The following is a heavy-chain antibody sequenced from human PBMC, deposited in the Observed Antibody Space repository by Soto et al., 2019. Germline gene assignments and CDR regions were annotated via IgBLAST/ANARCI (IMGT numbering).Heavy chain of an antibody. D-gene: IGHD1-1*01. Sequence: QVQLVESGGGVVQPGRSLRLSCAASGFTFSSYAMHWVRQAPGKGLEWVAVISYDGSNKYYADSVKGRFTISRDNSMNTPDLQMNSVRSEVTAVYYCARDRLRYNWVDFAYYCGDMDVWGEGTTVTVSS. CDR3: ARDRLRYNWVDFAYYCGDMDV. CDR1: GFTFSSYA. J-gene: IGHJ6*04. V-gene: IGHV3-30-3*01. CDR2: ISYDGSNK.